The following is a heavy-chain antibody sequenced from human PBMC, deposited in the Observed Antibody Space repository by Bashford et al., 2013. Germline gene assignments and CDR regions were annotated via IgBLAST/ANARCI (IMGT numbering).Heavy chain of an antibody. J-gene: IGHJ4*02. V-gene: IGHV4-59*13. CDR2: IYFNANT. CDR3: ASRVGRGKYYFDS. Sequence: SETLSLTCAVSGASITNSYWIWIRQSPGKGLEWLGYIYFNANTNYNPSLKSRLTMSGDTSKNQFSLKLSSVTAADTAVYYCASRVGRGKYYFDSWGQGTLVTVSS. CDR1: GASITNSY. D-gene: IGHD1-26*01.